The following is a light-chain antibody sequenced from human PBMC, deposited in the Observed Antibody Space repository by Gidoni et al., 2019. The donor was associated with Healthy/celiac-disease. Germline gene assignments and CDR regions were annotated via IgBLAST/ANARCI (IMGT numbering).Light chain of an antibody. CDR2: GAS. Sequence: ELVLKQSPATLSVSPGERATLSCRAMQSVSSNLAWYQQKPGQAPRLLIDGASTRATGIPARVSGSGSGTEFTLTISSLQSEDFAVYYCQQYNNWPPLTFGGGTKVEIK. CDR3: QQYNNWPPLT. V-gene: IGKV3-15*01. CDR1: QSVSSN. J-gene: IGKJ4*01.